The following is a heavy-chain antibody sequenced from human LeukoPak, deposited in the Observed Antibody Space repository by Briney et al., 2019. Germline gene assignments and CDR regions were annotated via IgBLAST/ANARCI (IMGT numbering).Heavy chain of an antibody. CDR2: IWYDGSNK. CDR3: AKARIDSSSWYSWFDP. V-gene: IGHV3-33*06. Sequence: PGRSLRLSCAASGFTFSSCGMHWVRQAPGKGLEWVAVIWYDGSNKYYADSVKGRFTISRDNSKNTLYLQMNSLRAEDTAVYYCAKARIDSSSWYSWFDPWGQGTLVTVSS. J-gene: IGHJ5*02. D-gene: IGHD6-13*01. CDR1: GFTFSSCG.